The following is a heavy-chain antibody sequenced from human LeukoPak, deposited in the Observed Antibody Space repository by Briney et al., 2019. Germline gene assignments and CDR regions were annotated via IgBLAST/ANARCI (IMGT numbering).Heavy chain of an antibody. CDR3: ARGLGGSGSYITDFDY. Sequence: ASVKVSCKASGYTFTSYDINWVRQATGQGLEWMGWMNPNSGNTGYAQKFQGRVTITRNTSISTAYMELSSLRSEDTAVYYSARGLGGSGSYITDFDYWGQGTLVTVSS. CDR1: GYTFTSYD. V-gene: IGHV1-8*03. J-gene: IGHJ4*02. D-gene: IGHD3-10*01. CDR2: MNPNSGNT.